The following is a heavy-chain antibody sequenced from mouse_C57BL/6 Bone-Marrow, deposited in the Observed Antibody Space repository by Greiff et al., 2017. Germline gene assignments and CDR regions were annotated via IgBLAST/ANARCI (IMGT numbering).Heavy chain of an antibody. Sequence: VQLVESGAELMKPGASVKLSCKATGYTFTGYWIEWVKQRPGHGLEWIGEILPGSGSTNYNEKFKGKATFTADTSSNTAYMQLSSLTTEESAIYYCARESNLIYWYFDVWGTGTTVTVSS. CDR1: GYTFTGYW. CDR3: ARESNLIYWYFDV. CDR2: ILPGSGST. J-gene: IGHJ1*03. V-gene: IGHV1-9*01. D-gene: IGHD2-5*01.